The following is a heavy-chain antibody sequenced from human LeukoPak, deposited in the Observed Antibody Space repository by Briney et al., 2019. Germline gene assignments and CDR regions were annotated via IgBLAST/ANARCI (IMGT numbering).Heavy chain of an antibody. CDR3: ARDRGDIAVAGKTFYYYYMDV. CDR1: GFTVSSNY. V-gene: IGHV3-53*01. J-gene: IGHJ6*03. CDR2: IYSGGST. Sequence: GGSLRLSCAASGFTVSSNYMSWVRQAPGKGLEWVSVIYSGGSTYYADSVKGRFTISRDNSKNTLYLQMNSLRAEDTVVYYCARDRGDIAVAGKTFYYYYMDVWGKGTTVTVSS. D-gene: IGHD6-19*01.